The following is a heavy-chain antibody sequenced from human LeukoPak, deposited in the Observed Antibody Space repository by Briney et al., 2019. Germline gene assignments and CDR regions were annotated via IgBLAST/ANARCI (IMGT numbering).Heavy chain of an antibody. J-gene: IGHJ5*01. D-gene: IGHD4-23*01. Sequence: ASVKVSCKASGYTFTGYFIHWVRQAPGQGLQWMGWINPNIGDTHYAQKFRGRVTMTRDTSISTVYMELSRLTSDDTAAYYCARMDLYGGYSIGFDSWGQGTLVIVSS. CDR2: INPNIGDT. CDR3: ARMDLYGGYSIGFDS. CDR1: GYTFTGYF. V-gene: IGHV1-2*02.